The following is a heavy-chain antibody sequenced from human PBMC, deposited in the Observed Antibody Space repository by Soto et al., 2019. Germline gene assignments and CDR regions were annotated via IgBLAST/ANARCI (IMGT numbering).Heavy chain of an antibody. CDR1: GYTFTSYA. Sequence: QVQLVQSGAEVKKPGASVKVSCKASGYTFTSYAMHWVRQAPGQRLEWMGWINAGNGNTKYSQKFQGRVTITRDTSASTAYMELSSLRSEDTAVYYCARAGRRQQLVLYYFDYWGQGTLVTVFS. V-gene: IGHV1-3*01. J-gene: IGHJ4*02. CDR3: ARAGRRQQLVLYYFDY. CDR2: INAGNGNT. D-gene: IGHD6-13*01.